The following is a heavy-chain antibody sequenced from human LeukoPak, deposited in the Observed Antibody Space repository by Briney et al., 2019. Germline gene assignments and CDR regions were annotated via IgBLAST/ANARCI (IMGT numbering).Heavy chain of an antibody. Sequence: GGSLRLSCAASGFTFSTSNMNWVRQAPGKGVEWVSYISSVGTTIYYADSVKGRFTIARDNANNSLYLPMNSLIDEDTAVYYCVRDLGGRSGHWGQGTLVTVSS. CDR3: VRDLGGRSGH. D-gene: IGHD1-26*01. V-gene: IGHV3-48*02. J-gene: IGHJ4*02. CDR2: ISSVGTTI. CDR1: GFTFSTSN.